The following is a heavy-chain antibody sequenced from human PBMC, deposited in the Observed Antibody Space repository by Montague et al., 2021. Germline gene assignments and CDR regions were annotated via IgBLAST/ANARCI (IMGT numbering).Heavy chain of an antibody. J-gene: IGHJ6*03. CDR3: AGERDRYYYMDI. Sequence: SETLSLTCTVSRSLINSDYYWGWIRQPPGKGLEWMGSVSQSGRTYYNPSPKRRATISVDTSNNHFSHKLSSVTAADTAMYYCAGERDRYYYMDIWGKGTTITVSS. V-gene: IGHV4-38-2*02. CDR1: RSLINSDYY. CDR2: VSQSGRT.